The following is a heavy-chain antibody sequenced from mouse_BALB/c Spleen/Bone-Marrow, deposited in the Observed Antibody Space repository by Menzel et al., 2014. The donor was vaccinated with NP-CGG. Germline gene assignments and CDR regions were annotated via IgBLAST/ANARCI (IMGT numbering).Heavy chain of an antibody. Sequence: DVMLVESGPGLVEPSQTVSLTCTVTGISITTGNYRWSWIRQFPGNKLEWIGYIYYSGTITYNPSLTSRTTITRDTSKNQFFLEMNSLTAEDTATYYCARDGGLRGYAMDYWGQGTSVTVSS. J-gene: IGHJ4*01. CDR1: GISITTGNYR. D-gene: IGHD2-4*01. CDR2: IYYSGTI. V-gene: IGHV3-5*02. CDR3: ARDGGLRGYAMDY.